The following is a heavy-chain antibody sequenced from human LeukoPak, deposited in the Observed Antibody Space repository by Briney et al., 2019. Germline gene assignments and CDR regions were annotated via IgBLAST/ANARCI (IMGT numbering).Heavy chain of an antibody. J-gene: IGHJ4*02. CDR1: GFTFSYFD. D-gene: IGHD3-16*02. CDR3: ARETRGGTYRYNFLDY. Sequence: PGGSLRLSCAASGFTFSYFDMTWVRQAPGKGLEWLSYIDSSGTVRYYADSVNRRFTISRDNVKNSLHLQMGSLRAEDTAVYYCARETRGGTYRYNFLDYWGLGTLVTVSS. CDR2: IDSSGTVR. V-gene: IGHV3-48*03.